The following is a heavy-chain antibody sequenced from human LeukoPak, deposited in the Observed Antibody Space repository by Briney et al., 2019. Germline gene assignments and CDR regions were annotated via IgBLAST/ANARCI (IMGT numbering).Heavy chain of an antibody. CDR3: AKAYGTNGYFQLPIDF. D-gene: IGHD2-8*01. CDR1: GFTFSNAW. V-gene: IGHV3-15*01. J-gene: IGHJ4*02. CDR2: IKSKTDGGTT. Sequence: SGGSLRLSCAASGFTFSNAWMSWVRQAPGKGLEWVGRIKSKTDGGTTDYAAPVKGRFTISRDDSKNTLYLQLNNLRAEDTAVYYCAKAYGTNGYFQLPIDFWGQGTLVTVSS.